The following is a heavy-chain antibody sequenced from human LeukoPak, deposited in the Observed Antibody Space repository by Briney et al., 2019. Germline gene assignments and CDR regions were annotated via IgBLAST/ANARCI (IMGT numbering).Heavy chain of an antibody. CDR1: GFTFSSYA. Sequence: GGSLRLSCAASGFTFSSYAMHWVRQAPGKGLEWVAVISYDGSNKYYADSVKGRFTISRDNSKNTLYLQLNSLRAEDTAVYYCSRASMLDRGGEYYYYMDVWGKGTTVTVSS. CDR2: ISYDGSNK. D-gene: IGHD3-16*01. V-gene: IGHV3-30*04. J-gene: IGHJ6*03. CDR3: SRASMLDRGGEYYYYMDV.